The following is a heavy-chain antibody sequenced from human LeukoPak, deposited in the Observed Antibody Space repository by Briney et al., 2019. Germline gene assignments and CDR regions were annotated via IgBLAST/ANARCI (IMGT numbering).Heavy chain of an antibody. CDR1: GFTFSSYA. CDR3: ARASRGGDYYYYMDV. D-gene: IGHD3-10*01. CDR2: ISYDGSNK. Sequence: GGSLRLSCAASGFTFSSYAMHWVRQAPGKGLEWVAVISYDGSNKYYADSVKGRFTISRDNSKNTLYLQMNSLRAEDTAVYYCARASRGGDYYYYMDVWGKGTTVTVSS. V-gene: IGHV3-30-3*01. J-gene: IGHJ6*03.